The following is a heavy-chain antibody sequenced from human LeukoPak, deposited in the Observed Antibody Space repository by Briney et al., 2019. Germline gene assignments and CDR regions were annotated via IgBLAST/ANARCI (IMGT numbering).Heavy chain of an antibody. D-gene: IGHD6-13*01. Sequence: ASVKVSCKASGYTFTSYAMNWVRQAPGQGLEWMGWINTNTGNPTYAQGFTGRFVFSLDTSVSTAYLQISSLKAEDTAVYYCARDLIALYSTTGPLGSYWGQGTLVTVSS. CDR1: GYTFTSYA. CDR2: INTNTGNP. V-gene: IGHV7-4-1*02. J-gene: IGHJ4*02. CDR3: ARDLIALYSTTGPLGSY.